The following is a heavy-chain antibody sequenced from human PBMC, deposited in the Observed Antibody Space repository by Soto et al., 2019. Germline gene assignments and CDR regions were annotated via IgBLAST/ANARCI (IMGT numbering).Heavy chain of an antibody. V-gene: IGHV3-21*01. CDR2: ISSDSSYK. D-gene: IGHD1-26*01. CDR1: GFTLRSHT. CDR3: AKAYSGPFDV. Sequence: NPGGSLRLSCAASGFTLRSHTMNWVRQAPGKGLEWVSSISSDSSYKYYTGSVKGRFTVSRDNAKNSLYLQMDSLRAEDTAVYYCAKAYSGPFDVWGQGTMVTVSS. J-gene: IGHJ3*01.